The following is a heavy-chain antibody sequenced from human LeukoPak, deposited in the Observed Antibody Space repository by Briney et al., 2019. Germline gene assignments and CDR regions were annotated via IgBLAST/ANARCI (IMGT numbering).Heavy chain of an antibody. V-gene: IGHV4-59*11. CDR3: ARGRIGGPKAPFDY. Sequence: SETLSLTCTVSGGSLSNHYWSWIRQPPGKGLEWIGHIYDSGSTTYNPSLKSRVTMSVDTSKNQFSLNLSSVTAADTAVYYCARGRIGGPKAPFDYWGQGTLVTLSS. CDR2: IYDSGST. CDR1: GGSLSNHY. D-gene: IGHD3-16*01. J-gene: IGHJ4*02.